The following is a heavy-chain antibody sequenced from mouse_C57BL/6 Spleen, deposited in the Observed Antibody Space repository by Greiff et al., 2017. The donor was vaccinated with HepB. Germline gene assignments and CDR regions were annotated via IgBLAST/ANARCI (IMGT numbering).Heavy chain of an antibody. J-gene: IGHJ2*01. CDR2: IYPGDGDT. CDR3: ANFGSPYYFDY. V-gene: IGHV1-82*01. D-gene: IGHD1-1*01. CDR1: GYAFSSSW. Sequence: QVQLQQSGPELVKPGASVKISCKASGYAFSSSWMNWVKQRPGKGLEWIGRIYPGDGDTNYNGKFKGKATLTADKSSSTAYMQLSSLTSEDSAVYFCANFGSPYYFDYWGQGTTLTVSS.